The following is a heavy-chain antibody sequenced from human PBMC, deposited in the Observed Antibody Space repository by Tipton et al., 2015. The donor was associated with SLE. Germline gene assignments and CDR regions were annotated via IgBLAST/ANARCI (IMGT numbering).Heavy chain of an antibody. V-gene: IGHV4-34*01. CDR2: INHSGST. CDR3: ARRLRSESLYGALDI. J-gene: IGHJ3*02. CDR1: GGSFSGYY. Sequence: TLSLTCAVYGGSFSGYYWSWIRQPPGKGLEWIGEINHSGSTNYNPSLKSRVTISVDTSKNQFSLKLSSVTAADTAVYYCARRLRSESLYGALDIWGQGTMVTVSS. D-gene: IGHD3-16*02.